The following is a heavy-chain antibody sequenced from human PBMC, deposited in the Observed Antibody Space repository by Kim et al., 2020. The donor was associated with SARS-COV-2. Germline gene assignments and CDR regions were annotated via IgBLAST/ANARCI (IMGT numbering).Heavy chain of an antibody. Sequence: GGSLRLSCAASGFTFDDYGMSWVRQAPGKGLEWVSGINWNGDSTGYVDSVKGRFSISRDNAKNSLYLQMNSLRAEDTALYYCARWGDTGNWFDPWGQGTLVTVSS. J-gene: IGHJ5*02. V-gene: IGHV3-20*04. CDR1: GFTFDDYG. CDR3: ARWGDTGNWFDP. D-gene: IGHD2-8*02. CDR2: INWNGDST.